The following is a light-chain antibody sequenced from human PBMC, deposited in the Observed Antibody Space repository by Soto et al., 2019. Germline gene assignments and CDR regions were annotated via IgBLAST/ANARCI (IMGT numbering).Light chain of an antibody. CDR2: GAS. V-gene: IGKV3-15*01. CDR1: QSVSSN. J-gene: IGKJ5*01. CDR3: QQRSNWPPIT. Sequence: EIVMTQSPATLSVSPGERATLSCRASQSVSSNLAWYQQKPGQAPRLLIYGASTRAATIPARFRGSGSGTDFTLTISSLEPEDFAVYYCQQRSNWPPITFGQGTRLEI.